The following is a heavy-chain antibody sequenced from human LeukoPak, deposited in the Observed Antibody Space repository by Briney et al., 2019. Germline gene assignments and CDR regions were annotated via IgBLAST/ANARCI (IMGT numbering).Heavy chain of an antibody. CDR3: ARDLLGGGKPETAFDI. CDR1: GYTFTSYY. J-gene: IGHJ3*02. V-gene: IGHV1-46*01. D-gene: IGHD4-23*01. Sequence: GASVKVSCKASGYTFTSYYMHWVRQAPGQGLEWMGLINPSGGSTSYAQKFQGRVTMTRDMSTSTVYMELSSLRSDDTAVYFCARDLLGGGKPETAFDIWGQGTMVTVSS. CDR2: INPSGGST.